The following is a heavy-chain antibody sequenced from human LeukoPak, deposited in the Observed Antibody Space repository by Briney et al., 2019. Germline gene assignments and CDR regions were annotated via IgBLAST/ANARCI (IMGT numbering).Heavy chain of an antibody. V-gene: IGHV3-30*04. CDR1: GFTFSSYA. J-gene: IGHJ4*02. D-gene: IGHD3-10*01. Sequence: PGGSLRLSCVASGFTFSSYAMHWVRQAPGKGLEWVAVISYDGSNKYYPDSAKGRFTISRDNSKNTLFLQMNSLRAEDTAVYYCARDLRENEKWFGEPSPFDYWGQGTLVTVSS. CDR2: ISYDGSNK. CDR3: ARDLRENEKWFGEPSPFDY.